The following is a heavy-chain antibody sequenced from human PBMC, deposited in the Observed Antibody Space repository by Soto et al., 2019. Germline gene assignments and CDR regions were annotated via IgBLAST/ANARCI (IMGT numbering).Heavy chain of an antibody. CDR2: IIPILGIA. D-gene: IGHD1-20*01. Sequence: SVKVSCKASGGTFSSYTISWVRQAPGQGLEWMGRIIPILGIANYAQKFQGRVTITADKSTGTAYMELSSLRSEDTAVYYCARAGITGTTPSYYYYYMDVWGKGTTVTVSS. CDR1: GGTFSSYT. J-gene: IGHJ6*03. V-gene: IGHV1-69*02. CDR3: ARAGITGTTPSYYYYYMDV.